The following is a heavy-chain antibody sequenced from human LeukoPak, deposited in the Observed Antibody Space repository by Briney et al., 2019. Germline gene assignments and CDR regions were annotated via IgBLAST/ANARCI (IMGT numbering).Heavy chain of an antibody. CDR1: GFTFRDYA. CDR3: TRDTLAGYGMDV. V-gene: IGHV3-49*03. Sequence: GGSPRLSCTISGFTFRDYAMNWFRQAPGKGLEWIGFIRSNLYGGTTEYAASVKGRFTISRDDSKSIAYLQMNSLKTEDTAVYYCTRDTLAGYGMDVWGQGTTVSVSS. J-gene: IGHJ6*02. CDR2: IRSNLYGGTT.